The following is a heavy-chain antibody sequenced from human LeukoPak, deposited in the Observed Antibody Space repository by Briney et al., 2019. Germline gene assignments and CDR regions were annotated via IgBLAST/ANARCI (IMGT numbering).Heavy chain of an antibody. CDR3: ARDGDSWNDFDH. D-gene: IGHD1-1*01. V-gene: IGHV3-7*01. CDR2: IRKDGREI. CDR1: GFSFSTSW. J-gene: IGHJ4*02. Sequence: GGSLRLSCVASGFSFSTSWMTWVRQAPGKGLEWVANIRKDGREIHYEDSLKGRFTISRDNTKNSLFLQMNSLRAEDTGVYYCARDGDSWNDFDHWGQGTLVTVSS.